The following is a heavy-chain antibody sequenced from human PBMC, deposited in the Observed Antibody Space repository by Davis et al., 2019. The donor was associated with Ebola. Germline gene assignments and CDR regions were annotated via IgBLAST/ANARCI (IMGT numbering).Heavy chain of an antibody. J-gene: IGHJ4*02. CDR3: AKETGRSGSSFQSYFDF. CDR2: VSSHGNMK. D-gene: IGHD1-26*01. Sequence: GESLKISCAASGFTFSTYGMHWVRQAPGKGLEWVAVVSSHGNMKFYLASVKGRFTVSRDNSDNTLYLEMNSLSTDDTAVYYCAKETGRSGSSFQSYFDFWGQGTPVTVSS. CDR1: GFTFSTYG. V-gene: IGHV3-30*18.